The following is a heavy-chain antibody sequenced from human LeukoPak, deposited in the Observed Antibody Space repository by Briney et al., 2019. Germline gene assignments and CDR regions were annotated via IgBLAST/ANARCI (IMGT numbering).Heavy chain of an antibody. CDR1: GYTFTGYY. J-gene: IGHJ5*02. CDR3: AREGYCSGGSCHNWFDP. Sequence: ASVKVSCKASGYTFTGYYMHWARQAPGQGLEWMGWINPNSGGTNYAQKFQGRVTMARDTSISTAYMELSRLRSDDTAVYYCAREGYCSGGSCHNWFDPWGQGTLVTVSS. V-gene: IGHV1-2*02. CDR2: INPNSGGT. D-gene: IGHD2-15*01.